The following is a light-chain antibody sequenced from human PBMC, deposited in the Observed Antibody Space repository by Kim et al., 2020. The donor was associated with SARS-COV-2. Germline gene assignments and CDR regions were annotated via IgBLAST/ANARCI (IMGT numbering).Light chain of an antibody. J-gene: IGLJ2*01. CDR2: EVN. CDR1: SSDVGGYNL. V-gene: IGLV2-23*02. CDR3: CSYADTTTLV. Sequence: GQWITITCTGTSSDVGGYNLVSWYQQYPGKAPKLIIYEVNKRPSGVSNRFSGSRSGNTASLTISGVQAEDEADYYCCSYADTTTLVFGGGTQLTVL.